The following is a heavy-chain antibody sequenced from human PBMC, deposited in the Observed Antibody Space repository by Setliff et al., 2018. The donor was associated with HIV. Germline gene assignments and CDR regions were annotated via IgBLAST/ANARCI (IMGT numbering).Heavy chain of an antibody. CDR2: INPSGDRT. CDR3: ARGQQLEPEWFDP. V-gene: IGHV1-46*01. J-gene: IGHJ5*02. CDR1: GYTFTSYY. D-gene: IGHD6-13*01. Sequence: GESLKISCKASGYTFTSYYVHWARQAPGKGLEWMGIINPSGDRTNYAQNFQGRVTMTRDTSTSTVYMELSSLRSEDTAVYYCARGQQLEPEWFDPWGQGTLVTVSS.